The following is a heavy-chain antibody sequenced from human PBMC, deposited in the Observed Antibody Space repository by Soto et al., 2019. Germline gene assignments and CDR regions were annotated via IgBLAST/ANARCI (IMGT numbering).Heavy chain of an antibody. CDR1: GFTFSSYA. CDR3: EKDTFLEWFLIDDAFDI. V-gene: IGHV3-23*01. Sequence: GSLRRSGAASGFTFSSYAMSWVRQAPGKGLEWVSAISGSGGSTYYADSVKGRFTISRDNSKNTLYLQMNSLRAEDTAVYYCEKDTFLEWFLIDDAFDIWGQGTMVTVSS. D-gene: IGHD3-3*01. CDR2: ISGSGGST. J-gene: IGHJ3*02.